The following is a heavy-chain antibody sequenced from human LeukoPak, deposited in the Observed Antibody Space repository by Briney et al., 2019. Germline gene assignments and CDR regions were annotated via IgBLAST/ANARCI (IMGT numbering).Heavy chain of an antibody. CDR3: ARGDYYDSTLVKAGRY. Sequence: GASVKVSCKSSGYTFTSYGISWVRQAPGQGLEWIGWISTNTGYTNYAQRLLGRITMTTDTSTRTAYMELRSLISDDTAVYYCARGDYYDSTLVKAGRYWGQGTLVTVSS. CDR1: GYTFTSYG. V-gene: IGHV1-18*01. CDR2: ISTNTGYT. D-gene: IGHD3-22*01. J-gene: IGHJ4*02.